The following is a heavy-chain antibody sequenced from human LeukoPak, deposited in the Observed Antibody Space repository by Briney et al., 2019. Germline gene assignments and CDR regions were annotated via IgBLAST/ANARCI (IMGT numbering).Heavy chain of an antibody. CDR3: ARGGYYDSSGSLDY. CDR2: IIPIFGTA. Sequence: GASVKVSCKASGGTFSSYAISRVRQAPGQGLEWMGRIIPIFGTANYAQKFQGRVTITTDESTSTAYMELSSLRSEDTAVYYCARGGYYDSSGSLDYWGQGTLVTVSS. J-gene: IGHJ4*02. D-gene: IGHD3-22*01. CDR1: GGTFSSYA. V-gene: IGHV1-69*05.